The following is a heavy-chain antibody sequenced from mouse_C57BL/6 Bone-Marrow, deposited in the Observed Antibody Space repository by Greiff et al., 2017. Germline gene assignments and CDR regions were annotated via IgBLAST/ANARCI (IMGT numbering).Heavy chain of an antibody. Sequence: QVHVKQSGAELVRPGTSVKLSCKASGYTFTSYWMHWVKQRPGQGLEWIGVIDPSDSYTNYNQKFKGKATLTVDTSSSTAYMQLSSLTSEDSAVYYFARDTTVVAHWYFDVWGTGTTVTVSS. V-gene: IGHV1-59*01. CDR3: ARDTTVVAHWYFDV. CDR2: IDPSDSYT. J-gene: IGHJ1*03. CDR1: GYTFTSYW. D-gene: IGHD1-1*01.